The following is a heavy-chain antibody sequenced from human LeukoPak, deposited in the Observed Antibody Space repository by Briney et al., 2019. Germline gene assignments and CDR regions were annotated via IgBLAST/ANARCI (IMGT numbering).Heavy chain of an antibody. D-gene: IGHD2-2*02. V-gene: IGHV7-4-1*02. Sequence: ASVKVSCKASGYTFTSYYMHWVRQAPGQGLEWMGWINTNTGNPTYAQGFTGRFVFSLDTSVSTAYLQISSLKAEDTAVYYCARAEIVVVPAAINYWGQGTLVTVSS. CDR1: GYTFTSYY. CDR2: INTNTGNP. J-gene: IGHJ4*02. CDR3: ARAEIVVVPAAINY.